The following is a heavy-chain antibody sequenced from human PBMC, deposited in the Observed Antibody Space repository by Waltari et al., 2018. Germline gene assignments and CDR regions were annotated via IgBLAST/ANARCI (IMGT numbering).Heavy chain of an antibody. Sequence: QVQLVQSGAAVKKPGASVKVSCKVSGYTLTELSMHWVRQAPGQGLEWMGGFDPEDGETIYAQKFQGRVTMTEDTSTDTAYMELSSLRSEDTAVYYCATFGGHHEQYYYYGMDVWGQGTTVTVSS. D-gene: IGHD3-10*01. V-gene: IGHV1-24*01. CDR2: FDPEDGET. J-gene: IGHJ6*02. CDR3: ATFGGHHEQYYYYGMDV. CDR1: GYTLTELS.